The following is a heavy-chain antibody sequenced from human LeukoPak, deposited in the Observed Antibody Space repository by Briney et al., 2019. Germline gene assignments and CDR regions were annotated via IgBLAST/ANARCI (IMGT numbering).Heavy chain of an antibody. CDR2: IYYSGST. D-gene: IGHD2-21*02. J-gene: IGHJ1*01. Sequence: PSETLSLTCTVSGGSISSFYWSWIRQPPGKELEWIGYIYYSGSTIYNPSLRSRVTISIDTSKNQFSLKLSSVTAADTAVYYCASLRGAVTATPKYSQHWGQGTLVTVSS. V-gene: IGHV4-59*01. CDR3: ASLRGAVTATPKYSQH. CDR1: GGSISSFY.